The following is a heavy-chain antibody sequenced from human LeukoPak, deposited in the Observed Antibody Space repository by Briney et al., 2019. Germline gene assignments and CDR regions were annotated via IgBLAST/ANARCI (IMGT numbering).Heavy chain of an antibody. Sequence: GGSLRLSCAASGFIFSSYCMAWVRQAPGKGLEWVANIKQDGSAENYVDSVQGRFTISRDNAEKALYLQMNSLRAEDTAMYYCAGGLGWLIINWGQGTLVTVSS. CDR3: AGGLGWLIIN. J-gene: IGHJ4*02. CDR2: IKQDGSAE. V-gene: IGHV3-7*01. CDR1: GFIFSSYC. D-gene: IGHD2-21*01.